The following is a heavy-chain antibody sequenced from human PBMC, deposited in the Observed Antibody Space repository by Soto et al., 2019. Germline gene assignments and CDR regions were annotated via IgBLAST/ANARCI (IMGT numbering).Heavy chain of an antibody. CDR1: GFTFSSYG. J-gene: IGHJ4*02. CDR3: ARGKWADRFAN. CDR2: IWYDEGTE. Sequence: GGSLRLSCVASGFTFSSYGMHWVRQAPGKGLEWVALIWYDEGTEYYADSVKGRFTISRDNSKNTLYLQMTSMTAADTAVYYCARGKWADRFANWGQGTLVTVS. V-gene: IGHV3-33*08. D-gene: IGHD1-26*01.